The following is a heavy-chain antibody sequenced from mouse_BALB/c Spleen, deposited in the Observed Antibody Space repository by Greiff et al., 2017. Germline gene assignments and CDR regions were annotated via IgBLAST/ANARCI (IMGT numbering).Heavy chain of an antibody. CDR2: ISNGGGST. Sequence: EVNVVESGGGLVQPGGSLKLSCAASGFTFSSYTMSWVRQTPEKRLEWVAYISNGGGSTYYPDTVKGRFTISRDNAKNTLYLQMSSLKSEDTAMYYCARHYYYGSSSEYFDVWGAGTTVTVSS. CDR1: GFTFSSYT. CDR3: ARHYYYGSSSEYFDV. D-gene: IGHD1-1*01. V-gene: IGHV5-12-2*01. J-gene: IGHJ1*01.